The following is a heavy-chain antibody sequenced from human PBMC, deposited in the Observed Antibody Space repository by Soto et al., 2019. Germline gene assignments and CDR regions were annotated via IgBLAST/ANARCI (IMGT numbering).Heavy chain of an antibody. CDR1: GYTFTAYC. CDR3: ARQLAYCGGDCYTEPIDY. D-gene: IGHD2-21*02. CDR2: INPKTGDT. Sequence: QAQLVQSGAEVKKPGASVKVSCKTSGYTFTAYCIHWVRQAPGQGLEWVGWINPKTGDTKYAQKFQGRVTMTGDTSITTAYMELGRLRSDDTAVYYCARQLAYCGGDCYTEPIDYWGQGTLVTVSS. V-gene: IGHV1-2*02. J-gene: IGHJ4*02.